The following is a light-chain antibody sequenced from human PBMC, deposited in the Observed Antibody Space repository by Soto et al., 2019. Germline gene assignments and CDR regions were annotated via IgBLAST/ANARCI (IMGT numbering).Light chain of an antibody. V-gene: IGKV3-11*01. J-gene: IGKJ4*01. CDR2: DAS. CDR3: QQRSNLPSLT. Sequence: EIMVLQSVVTLSLSPGERATLSCGASQSVGSSLAWYQHKPGQAPRLLISDASNKAPGIPARFSGSGSETDFTLTVSSLEPEDSAVYYCQQRSNLPSLTFGGGTKVDIK. CDR1: QSVGSS.